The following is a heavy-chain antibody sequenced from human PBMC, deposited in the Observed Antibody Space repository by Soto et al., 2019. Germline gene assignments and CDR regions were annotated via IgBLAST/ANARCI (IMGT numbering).Heavy chain of an antibody. CDR1: GYTFTDYY. D-gene: IGHD3-10*01. CDR2: INPNSGGT. V-gene: IGHV1-2*04. CDR3: ARDWGHYYGSGSFPSPHPSDI. J-gene: IGHJ4*02. Sequence: QVQLVQSGAEVKKPGASVKVSCKASGYTFTDYYLHWVRQAPGQGLEWMGWINPNSGGTHYAQKFQGWVTMTRDTSXXTAYMELNRLTSDDTAVYYCARDWGHYYGSGSFPSPHPSDIWGQGTLVTVSS.